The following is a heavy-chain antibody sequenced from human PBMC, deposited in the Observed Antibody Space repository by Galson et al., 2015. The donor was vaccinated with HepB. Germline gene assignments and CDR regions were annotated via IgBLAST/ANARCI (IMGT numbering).Heavy chain of an antibody. V-gene: IGHV1-24*01. Sequence: SVKVSCKASGYTLTELSMHWVRQAPGKGLEWMGGFDPEDGETIYAQKFQGRVTMTEDTSTDTAYMELSSLRSEDTAVYYCATDGLNDYGESDYWGQGTLVTVSS. CDR3: ATDGLNDYGESDY. CDR2: FDPEDGET. D-gene: IGHD4-17*01. CDR1: GYTLTELS. J-gene: IGHJ4*02.